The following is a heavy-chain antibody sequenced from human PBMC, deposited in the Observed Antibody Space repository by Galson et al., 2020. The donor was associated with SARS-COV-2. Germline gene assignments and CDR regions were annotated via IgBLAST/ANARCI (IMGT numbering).Heavy chain of an antibody. V-gene: IGHV4-30-4*08. D-gene: IGHD3-16*01. CDR3: ARADYDFVWGSSPHFDL. CDR1: GGSISSGDYY. J-gene: IGHJ4*02. CDR2: IYYSGIT. Sequence: SETLSLTCTVSGGSISSGDYYWSWIRQPPGKGLEWIGYIYYSGITTYNPSLKSRITMSLDTSKNRFSLKLSSVTATDTAVYYCARADYDFVWGSSPHFDLWGQGTLVTVSS.